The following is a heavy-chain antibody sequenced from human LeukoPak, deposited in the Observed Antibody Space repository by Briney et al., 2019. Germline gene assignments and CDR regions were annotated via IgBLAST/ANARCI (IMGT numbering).Heavy chain of an antibody. V-gene: IGHV4-59*01. CDR2: IYYSGST. J-gene: IGHJ4*02. D-gene: IGHD6-13*01. Sequence: KPSETLSLTCTVSGGSISSYYWIWIRQPPGKGLEWIGYIYYSGSTNYNPSLKSRVTISVDTSKNQFSLKLSSVTAADTAVYYCARGLAAAGTFDYWGQGTLVTVSS. CDR1: GGSISSYY. CDR3: ARGLAAAGTFDY.